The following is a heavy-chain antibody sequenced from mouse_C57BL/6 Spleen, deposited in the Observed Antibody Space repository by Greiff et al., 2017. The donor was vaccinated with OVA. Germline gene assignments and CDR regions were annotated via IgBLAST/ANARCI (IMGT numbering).Heavy chain of an antibody. CDR2: IDPSDSYT. V-gene: IGHV1-59*01. CDR3: ASYYGSRPVNFDY. CDR1: GYTFTSYW. D-gene: IGHD1-1*01. J-gene: IGHJ2*01. Sequence: QVQLQQSGAELVRPGTSVKLSCKASGYTFTSYWMHWVKQRPGQGLEWIGVIDPSDSYTNYNQKFKGKATLTVDTSSSTAYMQLSSLTSEDSAVYYCASYYGSRPVNFDYWGQGTTLTVSS.